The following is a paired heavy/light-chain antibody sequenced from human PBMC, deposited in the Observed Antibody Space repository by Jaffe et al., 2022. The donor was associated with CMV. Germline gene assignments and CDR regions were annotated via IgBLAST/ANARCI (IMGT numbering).Heavy chain of an antibody. Sequence: QVTLRESGPALVEPTQTLTVTCTFSGFSLSTSGVSVNWIRQPPGKALEWLARIDWDGDTYFSTSLRTRLTVSKDTSKNQVVLRMTNMDPVDTATYYCARTRHFERSPYPWKWGHGGSQGSSLFDAFDIWGQGTMVAVSS. J-gene: IGHJ3*02. CDR1: GFSLSTSGVS. V-gene: IGHV2-70*15. CDR2: IDWDGDT. CDR3: ARTRHFERSPYPWKWGHGGSQGSSLFDAFDI. D-gene: IGHD1-26*01.
Light chain of an antibody. J-gene: IGKJ2*01. CDR3: QHYNTYSPGYT. Sequence: DIQMTQSPSTLSASVGDRVTITCRASQSIGDWLAWYQQKPGKAPKLLIYKASNLQTGVPSRFSGSGSGTEFTLTISSLQPDDFATYYCQHYNTYSPGYTFGQGTKLEIK. CDR1: QSIGDW. V-gene: IGKV1-5*03. CDR2: KAS.